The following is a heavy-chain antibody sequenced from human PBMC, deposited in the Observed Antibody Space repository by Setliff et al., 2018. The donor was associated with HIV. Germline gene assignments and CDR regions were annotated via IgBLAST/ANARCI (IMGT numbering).Heavy chain of an antibody. J-gene: IGHJ4*02. V-gene: IGHV4-30-4*01. D-gene: IGHD3-10*01. CDR1: SDFVSGDDFY. CDR3: AKMVRGSLSARRMYYFDS. CDR2: VYYNGIT. Sequence: SETLSLTCTVSSDFVSGDDFYWSWIRQAPGRGLEWIGYVYYNGITHYNPSLKSRLTISIDTSGGRFSLNLTSVTALDTAVYFCAKMVRGSLSARRMYYFDSWGQGTMVTVSS.